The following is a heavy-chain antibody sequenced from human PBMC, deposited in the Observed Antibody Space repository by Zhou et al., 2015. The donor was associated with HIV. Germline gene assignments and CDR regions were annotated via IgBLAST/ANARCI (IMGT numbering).Heavy chain of an antibody. CDR1: GGTFSGSD. V-gene: IGHV1-69*17. CDR3: ARSYYDRDGYYPDF. J-gene: IGHJ4*02. Sequence: LVQSGTEVREPGSSVKVSCKASGGTFSGSDLSWVRQAPGQGLEWMGRITPMFDVHNYAEKFRARLSISVDRETSAAFMELSNLTSEDAAVFYCARSYYDRDGYYPDFWGQGTLVTVSS. D-gene: IGHD3-22*01. CDR2: ITPMFDVH.